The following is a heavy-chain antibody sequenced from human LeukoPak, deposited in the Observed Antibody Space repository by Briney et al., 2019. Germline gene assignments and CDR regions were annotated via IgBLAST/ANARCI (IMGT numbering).Heavy chain of an antibody. J-gene: IGHJ4*02. CDR3: ATAPLLRYFDWLNYFDY. CDR2: FDPEDGET. CDR1: GYTLTELS. Sequence: EASVKVSCKVSGYTLTELSMHWVRQAPGKGLEWMGGFDPEDGETIYAQKFQGRVTMTEDTSTDTAYMELSSLRSEDTAVYYCATAPLLRYFDWLNYFDYWGQGTLVTVSS. D-gene: IGHD3-9*01. V-gene: IGHV1-24*01.